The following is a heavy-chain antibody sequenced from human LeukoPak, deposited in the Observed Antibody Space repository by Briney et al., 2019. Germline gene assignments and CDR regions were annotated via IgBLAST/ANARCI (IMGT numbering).Heavy chain of an antibody. CDR2: IYYSGST. V-gene: IGHV4-39*01. Sequence: SETLSLTCTVSGGSISSSSYYWGWLRQPPGKGLEWMGSIYYSGSTYYKPSLKSRVTISVDTSKNQFSLKLSSVTAADTAVYYCARQTTTADYWGQGTLVTVSS. CDR1: GGSISSSSYY. J-gene: IGHJ4*02. D-gene: IGHD4-17*01. CDR3: ARQTTTADY.